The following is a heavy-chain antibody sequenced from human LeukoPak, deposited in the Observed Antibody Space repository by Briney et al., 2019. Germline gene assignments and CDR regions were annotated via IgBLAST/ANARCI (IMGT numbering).Heavy chain of an antibody. V-gene: IGHV1-2*04. Sequence: VASVKVSCKASAYTFTDYYIHWVRQAPGQGLEWMGWINPNSGGTNYAQKFQGWVTMTRDTSISTAYMELSRLRSDDTAVYYCARVSLTGYYPTNFDYWGQGTLVTVSS. J-gene: IGHJ4*02. CDR2: INPNSGGT. CDR3: ARVSLTGYYPTNFDY. D-gene: IGHD3-9*01. CDR1: AYTFTDYY.